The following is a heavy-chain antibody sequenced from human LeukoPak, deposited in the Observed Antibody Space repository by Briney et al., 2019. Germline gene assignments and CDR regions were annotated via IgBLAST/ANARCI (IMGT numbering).Heavy chain of an antibody. Sequence: PGGSLRLSCVASGFPFSGSYMSWIRQSLGKRLEWISYISADSTDTKYADSVKGRFAISRDNAKNSLYLQMNSLRAEDTAVYYCASSYWYFDLWGRGSLVTVSS. V-gene: IGHV3-11*06. J-gene: IGHJ2*01. CDR1: GFPFSGSY. CDR2: ISADSTDT. CDR3: ASSYWYFDL.